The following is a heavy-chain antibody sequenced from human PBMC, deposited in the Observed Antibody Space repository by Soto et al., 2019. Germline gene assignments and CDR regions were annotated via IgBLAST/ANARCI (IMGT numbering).Heavy chain of an antibody. CDR1: GFTFSSYG. V-gene: IGHV3-30*18. Sequence: QVQLVESGGGVVQPGRSLRLSCAASGFTFSSYGMHWVRQAPGKGLEWVAVISYDGSNKYYADSVKGRFTISRDNSKNTLYLQMNSLRAEDTAVYYCAKDPWIQLTSYGMDVWGQGTTVTVSS. J-gene: IGHJ6*02. CDR2: ISYDGSNK. D-gene: IGHD5-18*01. CDR3: AKDPWIQLTSYGMDV.